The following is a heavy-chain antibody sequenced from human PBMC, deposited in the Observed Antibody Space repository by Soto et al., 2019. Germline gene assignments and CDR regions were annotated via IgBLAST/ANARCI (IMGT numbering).Heavy chain of an antibody. Sequence: GASVKFSCKASGGTFSSYAISWMRQAPGQGLEWMGGIIPIFGTANYAQKFQGRVTITADESTSTAYMELSSLRSEDTAVYYCASNMVRDYYYYYGMDVWGQGTTVTVSS. D-gene: IGHD3-10*01. V-gene: IGHV1-69*13. CDR1: GGTFSSYA. CDR3: ASNMVRDYYYYYGMDV. CDR2: IIPIFGTA. J-gene: IGHJ6*02.